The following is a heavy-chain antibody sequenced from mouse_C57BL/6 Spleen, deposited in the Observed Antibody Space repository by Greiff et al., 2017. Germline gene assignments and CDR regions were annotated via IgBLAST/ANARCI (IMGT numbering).Heavy chain of an antibody. D-gene: IGHD2-2*01. CDR1: GYTFTSYW. CDR2: IHPNSGST. CDR3: AARYYGYDEDY. V-gene: IGHV1-64*01. Sequence: QVQLQQPGAELVKPGASVKLSCKASGYTFTSYWMHWVKQRPGQGLEWIGMIHPNSGSTNYNEKFKSKATLTVDKSSSTAYMQLSSLTSEDSAVYYCAARYYGYDEDYWGQGTTLTVSS. J-gene: IGHJ2*01.